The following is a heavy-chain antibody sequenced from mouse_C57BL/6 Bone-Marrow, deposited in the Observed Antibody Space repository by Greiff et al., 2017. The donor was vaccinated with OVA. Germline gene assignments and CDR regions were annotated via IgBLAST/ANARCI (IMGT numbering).Heavy chain of an antibody. Sequence: QVQLQQSGPGLVAPSQSLSITCTVSGFSLTSYAISWVRQPPGKGLAWLGVIWTGGGTNYNSALKSRLSISKDNSKSQVFLKMNSLQTDDTARYYCARTPYGYPPYFDYWGQGTTLTVSS. CDR2: IWTGGGT. D-gene: IGHD2-2*01. CDR3: ARTPYGYPPYFDY. CDR1: GFSLTSYA. J-gene: IGHJ2*01. V-gene: IGHV2-9-1*01.